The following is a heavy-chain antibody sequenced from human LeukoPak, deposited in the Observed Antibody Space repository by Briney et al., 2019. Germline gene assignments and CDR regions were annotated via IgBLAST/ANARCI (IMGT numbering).Heavy chain of an antibody. CDR1: GYTFTGYY. V-gene: IGHV1-2*02. Sequence: ASVKVSCKASGYTFTGYYMHWVRQAPGQGLEWMGWINPNSGGINYAQKFQGRVTMTTDTSTSTAYMELRSLRSDDTAVYYCARDLLPGGVAAWADGFEIWGQGTMVTVSS. J-gene: IGHJ3*02. CDR3: ARDLLPGGVAAWADGFEI. CDR2: INPNSGGI. D-gene: IGHD3-16*01.